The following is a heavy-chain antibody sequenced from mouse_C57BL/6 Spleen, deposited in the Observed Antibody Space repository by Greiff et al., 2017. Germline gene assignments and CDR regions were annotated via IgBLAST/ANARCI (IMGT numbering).Heavy chain of an antibody. Sequence: EVQLQQSGPELVKPGASVKIPCKASGYTFTDYNMDWVKQSHGKSLEWIGDINPNNGGTIYNQKFKGKATLTVDKSSSTAYMALRSLTSEDTAVYYCARSTVVARYAMDDWGQGTSVTVSS. CDR3: ARSTVVARYAMDD. D-gene: IGHD1-1*01. CDR2: INPNNGGT. J-gene: IGHJ4*01. CDR1: GYTFTDYN. V-gene: IGHV1-18*01.